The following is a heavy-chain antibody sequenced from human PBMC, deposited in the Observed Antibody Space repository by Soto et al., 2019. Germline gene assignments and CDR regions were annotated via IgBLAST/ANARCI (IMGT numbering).Heavy chain of an antibody. Sequence: SETLSLSCTVSGGSISSGGYYWSWIRQHPGKGLEWIGYIYYSGSTYYNPSLKGRVTISVDTSKNQFSLKLSSVTAADTAVYYCARGLRDRLLYYFDDWGQGTLDTVSS. V-gene: IGHV4-31*03. CDR2: IYYSGST. J-gene: IGHJ4*02. CDR3: ARGLRDRLLYYFDD. D-gene: IGHD6-25*01. CDR1: GGSISSGGYY.